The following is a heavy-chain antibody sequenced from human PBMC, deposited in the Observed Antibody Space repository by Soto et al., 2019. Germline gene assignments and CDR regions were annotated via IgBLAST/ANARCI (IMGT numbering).Heavy chain of an antibody. Sequence: LRLSCAASGFTVSSNYMSWVRQAPGKGLEWVSVIYSGGSTYYADSVKGRFTISRDNSKNTLYLQMNSLRAEDTAVYYCARVSDGENAFDIWGQGTMVTVSS. J-gene: IGHJ3*02. CDR2: IYSGGST. V-gene: IGHV3-53*01. CDR1: GFTVSSNY. CDR3: ARVSDGENAFDI.